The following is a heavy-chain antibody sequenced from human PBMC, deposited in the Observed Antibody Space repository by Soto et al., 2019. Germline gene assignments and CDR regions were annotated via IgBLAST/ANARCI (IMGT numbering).Heavy chain of an antibody. J-gene: IGHJ4*02. Sequence: EVQLVESGGGLVQPGGSLRLSCAASGFAFSSYWMQWVRQAPGKGPVWVSRISSNGRNTTYADTVKGRFTVSRDNAKNTLHLQMTSLRDDDTAVYYCVKASTVTGVGGYRWGQGTLVTVSS. CDR3: VKASTVTGVGGYR. CDR1: GFAFSSYW. D-gene: IGHD6-19*01. V-gene: IGHV3-74*03. CDR2: ISSNGRNT.